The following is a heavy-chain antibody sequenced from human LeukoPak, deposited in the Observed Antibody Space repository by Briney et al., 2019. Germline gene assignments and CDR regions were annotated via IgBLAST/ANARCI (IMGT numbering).Heavy chain of an antibody. CDR3: AREGGVAGLDY. V-gene: IGHV4-34*01. CDR1: GGSFSGYY. D-gene: IGHD6-19*01. J-gene: IGHJ4*02. CDR2: INHSGST. Sequence: SETLSLTCAVYGGSFSGYYWSWIRQPPGKGLEWIGEINHSGSTNYNPSLKSRVTISVDTSKNQFSLKLSSVTAADTAVYYCAREGGVAGLDYWGQGTLVTVSS.